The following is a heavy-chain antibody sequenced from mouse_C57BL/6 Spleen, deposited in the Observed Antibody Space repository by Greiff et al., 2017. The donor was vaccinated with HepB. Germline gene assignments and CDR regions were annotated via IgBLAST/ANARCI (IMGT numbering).Heavy chain of an antibody. D-gene: IGHD1-3*01. J-gene: IGHJ1*03. CDR1: GFTFSNYW. CDR2: IRLKSDNYAT. Sequence: EVQLVESGGGLVQPGGSMKLSCVASGFTFSNYWMNWVRQSPEKGLEWVAQIRLKSDNYATHYAESVKGRFTISRDDSKSSVYLQMNNLRAEDTGIYYCTGQSSSYWYFDVWGTGTTVTVSS. CDR3: TGQSSSYWYFDV. V-gene: IGHV6-3*01.